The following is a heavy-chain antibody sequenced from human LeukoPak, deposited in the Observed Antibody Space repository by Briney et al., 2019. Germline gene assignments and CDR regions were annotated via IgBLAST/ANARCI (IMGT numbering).Heavy chain of an antibody. J-gene: IGHJ4*02. V-gene: IGHV3-21*01. CDR2: ISVRSNYI. CDR3: VRLRRNSDTSGFFYYYDF. Sequence: GGSLRLSCVASGYTFSSYSINWVRHAPGKGLEWVSSISVRSNYIYYADSVRGRFSISRDDARDSLYLQMNSLRAEDTAVYFCVRLRRNSDTSGFFYYYDFWGQGTLVTVSS. D-gene: IGHD3-22*01. CDR1: GYTFSSYS.